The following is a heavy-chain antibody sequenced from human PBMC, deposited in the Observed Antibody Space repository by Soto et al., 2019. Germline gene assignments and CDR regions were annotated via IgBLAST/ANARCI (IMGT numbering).Heavy chain of an antibody. D-gene: IGHD1-1*01. CDR1: GGSISSYY. CDR3: AREKAGNVSRVGAFDI. V-gene: IGHV4-59*01. J-gene: IGHJ3*02. Sequence: SETLSLTCTVSGGSISSYYWSWIRQPPGKGLEWIGYIYYSGSTNYNPSLKSRVTISVDTSKNQFSLKLSSVTAADTAVYYCAREKAGNVSRVGAFDIWGQGTMVTVSS. CDR2: IYYSGST.